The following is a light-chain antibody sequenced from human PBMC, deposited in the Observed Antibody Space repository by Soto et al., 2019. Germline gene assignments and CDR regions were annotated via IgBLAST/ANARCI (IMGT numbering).Light chain of an antibody. CDR3: MESTHWPYT. Sequence: DVVMTQSPLSLPVTLGQPASISCRSSQSLLYTDGNTYLNWCQQRPGQSPRRLIYKVSNQDSGVPDRFRDSGSGTDFSLKINRVEAEDVGVYYCMESTHWPYTFGQGTKLEIK. CDR2: KVS. J-gene: IGKJ2*01. CDR1: QSLLYTDGNTY. V-gene: IGKV2-30*01.